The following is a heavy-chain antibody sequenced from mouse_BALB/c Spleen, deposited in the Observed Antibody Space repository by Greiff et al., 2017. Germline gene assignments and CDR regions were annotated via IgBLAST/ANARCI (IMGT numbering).Heavy chain of an antibody. V-gene: IGHV5-6-5*01. CDR1: GFTFSSYA. CDR3: ASGSLLRLFYYAMDY. CDR2: ISSGGST. Sequence: EVKLVESGGGLVKPGGSLKLSCAASGFTFSSYAMSWVRQTPEKRLEWVASISSGGSTYYPDSVKGRFTISRDNARNILYLQMSSLRSEDTAMYYCASGSLLRLFYYAMDYWGQGTSVTVSS. D-gene: IGHD1-2*01. J-gene: IGHJ4*01.